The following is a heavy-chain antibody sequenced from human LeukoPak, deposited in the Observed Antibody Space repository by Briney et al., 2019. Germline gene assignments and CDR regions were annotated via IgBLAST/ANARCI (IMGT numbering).Heavy chain of an antibody. CDR1: GGTFSSYA. D-gene: IGHD1-26*01. CDR3: ARDQGGSYLFYYYYYYMDV. CDR2: IIPIFGTA. Sequence: SVKVSCKASGGTFSSYAISWVRQAPGQGLEWMGGIIPIFGTANYAQKFQGRVTITADTSTSTAYMELRSLRSDDTAVYYCARDQGGSYLFYYYYYYMDVWGKGTTVTVSS. J-gene: IGHJ6*03. V-gene: IGHV1-69*06.